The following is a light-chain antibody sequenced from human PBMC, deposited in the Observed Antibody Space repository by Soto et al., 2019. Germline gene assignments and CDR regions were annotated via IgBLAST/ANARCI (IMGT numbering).Light chain of an antibody. CDR3: QQLYIFPLT. Sequence: DIQMTQSPSSLSASVGDRVTITCRASQGISSFLAWYQQKPGKAPNLLMYAASTLQSGVPSRFSGGESGTEYTLTISSLQPEDSATYYCQQLYIFPLTFGQGTRLEV. V-gene: IGKV1-9*01. CDR1: QGISSF. CDR2: AAS. J-gene: IGKJ5*01.